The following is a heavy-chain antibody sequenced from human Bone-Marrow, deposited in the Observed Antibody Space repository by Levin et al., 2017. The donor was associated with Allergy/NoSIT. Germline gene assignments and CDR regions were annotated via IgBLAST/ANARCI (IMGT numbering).Heavy chain of an antibody. Sequence: GSLRLSCTVSGGSISSYYWSWIRQPPGKGLEWIGYIYYSGSTNYNPSLKSRVTISVDTSKNQFSLKLSSVTAADTAVYYCARHFPGTYCGSPQHAEYFQHWGQGTLVTVSS. J-gene: IGHJ1*01. CDR2: IYYSGST. CDR3: ARHFPGTYCGSPQHAEYFQH. V-gene: IGHV4-59*08. D-gene: IGHD2-21*01. CDR1: GGSISSYY.